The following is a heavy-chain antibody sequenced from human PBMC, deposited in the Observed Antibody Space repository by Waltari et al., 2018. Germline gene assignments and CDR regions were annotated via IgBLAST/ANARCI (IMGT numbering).Heavy chain of an antibody. Sequence: QVQLVESGGGVVQPGRSLRLSCAASGFTFSTYTMHWVRQAPGKGLEWVALILYDGSNTYYADSVSGLVTISRDNSKNTLYLQMNSLRPDDRAVYYCTRGSTTAARCMDSWGQGTLVTVSS. CDR2: ILYDGSNT. J-gene: IGHJ4*02. V-gene: IGHV3-30*01. CDR3: TRGSTTAARCMDS. CDR1: GFTFSTYT. D-gene: IGHD6-6*01.